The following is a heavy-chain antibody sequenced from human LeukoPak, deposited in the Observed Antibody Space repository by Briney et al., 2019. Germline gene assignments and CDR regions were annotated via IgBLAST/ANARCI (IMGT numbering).Heavy chain of an antibody. D-gene: IGHD3-9*01. Sequence: EASLRLSCVASGFAFSDFAMTWVRQAPGKGLEWVGYINNVGGSSYYGDSVRGRFSISRDNSKNTLYLQMSSLRAEDTAIYHCAKKSSLIGYWNWFDPWGQGTLVSVSS. V-gene: IGHV3-23*01. J-gene: IGHJ5*02. CDR3: AKKSSLIGYWNWFDP. CDR2: INNVGGSS. CDR1: GFAFSDFA.